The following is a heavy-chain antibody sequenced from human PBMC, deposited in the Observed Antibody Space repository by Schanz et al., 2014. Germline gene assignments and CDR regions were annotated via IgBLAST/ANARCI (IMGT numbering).Heavy chain of an antibody. V-gene: IGHV3-23*01. CDR2: ISGSGGST. Sequence: VQLLESGGGLVQPGGSLKLSCSASGFTFRNYALSWVRQAPGKGLAWVSAISGSGGSTYYADSVKGRFTISRDNSNHTLYLQMNSLRADDTAVYYCAKVGPYSGSLGAFDIWGQGTMVTVSS. J-gene: IGHJ3*02. CDR3: AKVGPYSGSLGAFDI. CDR1: GFTFRNYA. D-gene: IGHD1-26*01.